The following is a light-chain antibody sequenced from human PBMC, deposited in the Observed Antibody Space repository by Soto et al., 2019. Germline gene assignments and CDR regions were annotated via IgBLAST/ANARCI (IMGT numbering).Light chain of an antibody. CDR3: HQYGGSPYT. Sequence: EIVLTQSPATLSLSPGERATLSCRASQSVSSSYLAWYQQKPGQAPRLLIYGASSGATGLPDRFSGSGSGTAFTLTISRLESDEFAVYYCHQYGGSPYTFGQGTKLEIK. V-gene: IGKV3-20*01. CDR2: GAS. J-gene: IGKJ2*01. CDR1: QSVSSSY.